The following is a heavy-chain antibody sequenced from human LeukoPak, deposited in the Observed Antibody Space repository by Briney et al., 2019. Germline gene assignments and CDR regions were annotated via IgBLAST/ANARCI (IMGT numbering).Heavy chain of an antibody. CDR3: AVPQWELLN. D-gene: IGHD1-26*01. CDR2: ISAGGGNT. Sequence: GGSLRLSCAVSGFTFSNYAMNWVRQAPGKGLEWVSAISAGGGNTYYADSVKGRFTISRDNSKNTLYLQMNSLRAEDTAVYSCAVPQWELLNWGQGTLVTVSS. V-gene: IGHV3-23*01. J-gene: IGHJ4*02. CDR1: GFTFSNYA.